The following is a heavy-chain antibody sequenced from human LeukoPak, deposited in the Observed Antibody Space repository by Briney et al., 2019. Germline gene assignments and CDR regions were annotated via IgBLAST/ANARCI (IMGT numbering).Heavy chain of an antibody. J-gene: IGHJ4*02. CDR2: IDSDGSGT. Sequence: PGGPLRLSCQPSGLPLRGYWMNWVRKFPGKGLVWVSRIDSDGSGTSYADSVKGRFTISRDDVKNMLYLQMNSLRVEDTGLYYCSTVEHFWGQGTLVTVSS. V-gene: IGHV3-74*01. CDR1: GLPLRGYW. CDR3: STVEHF. D-gene: IGHD1/OR15-1a*01.